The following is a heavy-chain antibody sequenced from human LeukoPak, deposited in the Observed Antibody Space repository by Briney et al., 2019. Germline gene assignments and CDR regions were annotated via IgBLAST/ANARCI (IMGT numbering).Heavy chain of an antibody. D-gene: IGHD1-26*01. CDR3: ARTTLSGAPRD. J-gene: IGHJ4*02. Sequence: GGSLRLSCAASGFTFSNYEMNWVRQAPGKGLEWVSYISSSGSTIYYADSVKGRFTISRDNAKNSLYLQMNNLRAEDTAIYYCARTTLSGAPRDWGQGSLVTVSS. CDR2: ISSSGSTI. CDR1: GFTFSNYE. V-gene: IGHV3-48*03.